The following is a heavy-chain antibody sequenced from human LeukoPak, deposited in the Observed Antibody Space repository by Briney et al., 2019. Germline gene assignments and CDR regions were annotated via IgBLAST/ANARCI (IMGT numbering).Heavy chain of an antibody. CDR3: AKDSGSNTFDN. D-gene: IGHD3-10*01. J-gene: IGHJ3*02. CDR2: ISYSGSSK. CDR1: GFTFSTHG. Sequence: PGRSLGLSCEASGFTFSTHGMHWVRQAPGKGLEWVAVISYSGSSKECADSVKGRFTISRDNSKSTLYLQMNSPRAEDTAVYYCAKDSGSNTFDNWGQGTLVTVAS. V-gene: IGHV3-30*18.